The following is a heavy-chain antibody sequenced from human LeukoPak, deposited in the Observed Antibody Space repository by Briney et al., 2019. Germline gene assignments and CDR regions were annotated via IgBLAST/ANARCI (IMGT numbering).Heavy chain of an antibody. Sequence: SVKVSRKGSGGTFSSYSISWVRQAPGQGLEWMGGIIPAFGTAHYAQKFQGRVTFTTDESTTTAYTELRSLRSEDTAVYYCASEGNYDSSGYSRYNYYYMDVWGKGTAVTVSS. D-gene: IGHD3-22*01. CDR1: GGTFSSYS. CDR2: IIPAFGTA. V-gene: IGHV1-69*05. CDR3: ASEGNYDSSGYSRYNYYYMDV. J-gene: IGHJ6*03.